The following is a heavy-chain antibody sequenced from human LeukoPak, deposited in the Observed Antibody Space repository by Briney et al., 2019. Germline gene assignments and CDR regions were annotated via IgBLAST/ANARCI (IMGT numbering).Heavy chain of an antibody. CDR3: ARRSGGRYPYYFDY. V-gene: IGHV5-51*03. D-gene: IGHD3-10*01. J-gene: IGHJ4*02. CDR1: GYSFTSYW. CDR2: NYPGDSDT. Sequence: GESLKISCKGSGYSFTSYWIGWVRQMPGKGLGWMRTNYPGDSDTSYSPSFQGQVTISADKSISTAYLQWSSRKASDTAMYYCARRSGGRYPYYFDYWGQGTLVTVSS.